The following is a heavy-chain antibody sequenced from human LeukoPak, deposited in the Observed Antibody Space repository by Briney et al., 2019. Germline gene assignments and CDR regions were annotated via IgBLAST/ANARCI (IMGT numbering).Heavy chain of an antibody. CDR1: GGSISSGDYY. J-gene: IGHJ3*02. CDR2: IYYSGST. D-gene: IGHD3-3*01. Sequence: PSQTLSLTCTVSGGSISSGDYYWSWIRQPPGKGLEWIGYIYYSGSTYYNPSLKSRVTVSVDTSKNQFSLKLSSVTAADTAVYYCAREKFLEWLGRYRAFDIWGQGTVVTVSS. V-gene: IGHV4-30-4*08. CDR3: AREKFLEWLGRYRAFDI.